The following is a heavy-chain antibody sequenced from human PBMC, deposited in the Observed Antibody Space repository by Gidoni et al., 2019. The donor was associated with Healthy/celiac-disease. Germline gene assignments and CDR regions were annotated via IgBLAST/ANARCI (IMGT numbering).Heavy chain of an antibody. D-gene: IGHD6-13*01. Sequence: EVQLLESGGGLVQPGGSLRLACEASGFTFSSYAMSWVRQAPGKGLEWVSAISGSGGSTYYADSVKGRFTISRDNSKNTLYLQMNSLRAEATAVYYCAKDRGIAAAADFDYWGQGTLVTVSS. CDR1: GFTFSSYA. CDR3: AKDRGIAAAADFDY. V-gene: IGHV3-23*01. CDR2: ISGSGGST. J-gene: IGHJ4*02.